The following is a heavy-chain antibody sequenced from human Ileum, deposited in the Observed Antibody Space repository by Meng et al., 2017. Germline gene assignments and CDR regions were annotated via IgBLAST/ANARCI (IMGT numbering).Heavy chain of an antibody. CDR2: INSDGSIT. D-gene: IGHD4-17*01. V-gene: IGHV3-74*03. CDR1: GFTLTSYY. J-gene: IGHJ4*02. Sequence: GGSLRLSCAASGFTLTSYYMHWVRQAPGKGLGWVSDINSDGSITTYADSVKGRFTISRDNAKNTLYLQMDILRGEDTAVYYCAGQTNTGHWGQGALVTVSS. CDR3: AGQTNTGH.